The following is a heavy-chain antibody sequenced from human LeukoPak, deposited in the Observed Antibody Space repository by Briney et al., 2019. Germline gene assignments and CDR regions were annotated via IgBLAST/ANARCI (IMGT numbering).Heavy chain of an antibody. D-gene: IGHD2-21*01. Sequence: PGGSLRLSCATSGFTFRGYEMNWIRQPPGKGLEWIGEINHSGSTNYNPSLKSRVTISVDTSKNQFSLKLSSVTAADTAVYYCARGVVIAPQTFDYWGQGTLVTVSS. CDR1: GFTFRGYE. V-gene: IGHV4-34*01. CDR2: INHSGST. J-gene: IGHJ4*02. CDR3: ARGVVIAPQTFDY.